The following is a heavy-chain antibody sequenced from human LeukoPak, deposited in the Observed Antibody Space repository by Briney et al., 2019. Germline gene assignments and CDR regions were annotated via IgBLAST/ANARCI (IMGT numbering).Heavy chain of an antibody. J-gene: IGHJ4*02. Sequence: PGGSLRLSCVDSGVTFSNYWMNWVRQAPGKGLEWVANINQDGSEKYYVDSVKGRFTISRDNAKNSLYLQMNSLGAEDTALYYCAKDLKYYYDSSGAAFDYWGQGTLVTVSS. CDR2: INQDGSEK. CDR1: GVTFSNYW. CDR3: AKDLKYYYDSSGAAFDY. D-gene: IGHD3-22*01. V-gene: IGHV3-7*03.